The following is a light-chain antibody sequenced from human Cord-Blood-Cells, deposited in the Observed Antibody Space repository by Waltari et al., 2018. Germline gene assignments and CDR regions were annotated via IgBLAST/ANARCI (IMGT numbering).Light chain of an antibody. CDR2: GAS. V-gene: IGKV3-15*01. CDR3: QQYNNWPRT. J-gene: IGKJ1*01. Sequence: EIVMTQPPATLPVSPGDRGPLSCRASQSVSSNLAWYQQTPGQAPRLLIYGASTRATGIPARFSGSGSGTEFTLTISSLQSEDFAVYYCQQYNNWPRTFGQGTKVEIK. CDR1: QSVSSN.